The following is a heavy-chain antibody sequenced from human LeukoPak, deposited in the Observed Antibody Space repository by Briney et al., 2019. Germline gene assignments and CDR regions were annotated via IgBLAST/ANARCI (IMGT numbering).Heavy chain of an antibody. CDR2: TYYRSKWYN. J-gene: IGHJ6*02. CDR3: ARESMVRMDV. CDR1: GDSVSTNSAA. D-gene: IGHD2-21*01. V-gene: IGHV6-1*01. Sequence: SQTLSLTCAISGDSVSTNSAAWNWIRRSPSRGLEWLGRTYYRSKWYNDYAVSVKSRITINPDTSKNQFSLQLNSVTPADTAVYYCARESMVRMDVWGQGTTVTVSS.